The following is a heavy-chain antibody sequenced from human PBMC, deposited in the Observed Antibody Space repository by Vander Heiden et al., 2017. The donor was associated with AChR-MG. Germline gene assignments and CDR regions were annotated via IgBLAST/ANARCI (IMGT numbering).Heavy chain of an antibody. CDR3: ARAGGELAMVQGLPFDY. Sequence: QVQLVESGGGVVQPGRSLRLSCAASGFTFSSYAMHWVRQAPGKGLEWVAVISYDGSNKYYADSVKGRFTISRDNSKNTLYLQMNSLRAEHTAVYYCARAGGELAMVQGLPFDYWGHGTLVTVSS. CDR1: GFTFSSYA. V-gene: IGHV3-30-3*01. D-gene: IGHD3-10*01. J-gene: IGHJ4*01. CDR2: ISYDGSNK.